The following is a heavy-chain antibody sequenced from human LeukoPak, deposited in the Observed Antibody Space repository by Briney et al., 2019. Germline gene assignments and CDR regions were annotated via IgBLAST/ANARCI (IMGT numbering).Heavy chain of an antibody. CDR3: ARAYCGGDCYFAFDI. D-gene: IGHD2-21*02. CDR1: GGSFSGYY. J-gene: IGHJ3*02. V-gene: IGHV4-34*01. CDR2: MNHSGST. Sequence: PSETLSLNCAVYGGSFSGYYWSWLRQPPGKGLEWIGEMNHSGSTNYNPSLKSRVTISVDTSKNQFSLKLSSVTAADTAVYYCARAYCGGDCYFAFDIWGQGTMVTVSS.